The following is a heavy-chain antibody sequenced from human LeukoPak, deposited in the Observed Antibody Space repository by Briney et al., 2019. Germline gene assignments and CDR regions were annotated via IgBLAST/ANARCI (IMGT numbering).Heavy chain of an antibody. J-gene: IGHJ4*02. CDR1: GFTFADYA. CDR2: IRSNTYGGTT. Sequence: SGGSLRLSCTGSGFTFADYAMSWVRQAPGKGLEWVGFIRSNTYGGTTEYAASVKGKFTISRDDSKSIGYLQMNSLKTEDTAVYYCTRARGYSYGSADYYFDHWGQGTLVTVSS. D-gene: IGHD5-18*01. CDR3: TRARGYSYGSADYYFDH. V-gene: IGHV3-49*04.